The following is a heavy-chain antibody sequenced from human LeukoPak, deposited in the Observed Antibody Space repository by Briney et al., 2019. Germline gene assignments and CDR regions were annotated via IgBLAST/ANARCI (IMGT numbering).Heavy chain of an antibody. Sequence: ASVKVSCKASGYTFTCYYMHWVRQAPGQGLEWMGWINPNSGGTNYAQKFQGRVTMTRDTSIGTAYMELSRLRSDDTAVYYCARGSLYAGIWSGYYTFAFDIWGQGTMVTVSS. CDR3: ARGSLYAGIWSGYYTFAFDI. J-gene: IGHJ3*02. CDR1: GYTFTCYY. V-gene: IGHV1-2*02. D-gene: IGHD3-3*01. CDR2: INPNSGGT.